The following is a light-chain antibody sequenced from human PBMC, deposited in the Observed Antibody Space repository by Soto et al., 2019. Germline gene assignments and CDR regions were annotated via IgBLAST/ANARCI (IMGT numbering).Light chain of an antibody. Sequence: QSVLTQPPSVSGAPGQRVTISCTGSSSNIGAGYDVPWYQQLPGTAPKLLIYGNSTRPSGVPDRFSGSKSGTSASLAITGLQAEDEADYYCQSYDSSLSGYVVFGGGTKLTVL. CDR1: SSNIGAGYD. V-gene: IGLV1-40*01. CDR3: QSYDSSLSGYVV. CDR2: GNS. J-gene: IGLJ2*01.